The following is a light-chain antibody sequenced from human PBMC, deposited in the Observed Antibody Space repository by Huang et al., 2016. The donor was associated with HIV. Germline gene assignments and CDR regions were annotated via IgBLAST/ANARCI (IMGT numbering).Light chain of an antibody. CDR1: QSVSSN. Sequence: EVVITQSPAILSVSPGERATLSCRASQSVSSNLAWYQQKPGQAPRLLIYGVSTRATGIPARFSGSGSGTEFTLTINSLQSEDFAVYYCQQYNNWPPLTFGGGTKVEIK. CDR2: GVS. V-gene: IGKV3-15*01. CDR3: QQYNNWPPLT. J-gene: IGKJ4*01.